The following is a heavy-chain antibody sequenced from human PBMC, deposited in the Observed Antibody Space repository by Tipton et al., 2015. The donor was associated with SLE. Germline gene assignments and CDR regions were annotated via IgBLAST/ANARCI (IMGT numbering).Heavy chain of an antibody. CDR2: IYSGGST. CDR1: GFTFSTHS. V-gene: IGHV3-53*05. Sequence: SLRLSCAASGFTFSTHSMNWVRQAPGKGLEWVSVIYSGGSTYYADSVKGRFTISRDNSKNTLYLQMNSLKTEDTAVYYCASSGAPGYGDPTEYYYYGMDVWGQGTAVTVSS. J-gene: IGHJ6*02. D-gene: IGHD4-17*01. CDR3: ASSGAPGYGDPTEYYYYGMDV.